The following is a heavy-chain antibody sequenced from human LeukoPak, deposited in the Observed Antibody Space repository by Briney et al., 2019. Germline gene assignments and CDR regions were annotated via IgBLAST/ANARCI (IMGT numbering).Heavy chain of an antibody. D-gene: IGHD3-10*01. CDR2: ISGSGDST. V-gene: IGHV3-23*01. J-gene: IGHJ4*02. Sequence: PGGSLRLSCAASGFTFSSFAMSWVRQAPGKGLEWVSAISGSGDSTYSADSVKGRFIISRDNSKSTLYLQMNSLRAEDTAVYYCGKDVPYGGDYWGQGTLVTVSS. CDR3: GKDVPYGGDY. CDR1: GFTFSSFA.